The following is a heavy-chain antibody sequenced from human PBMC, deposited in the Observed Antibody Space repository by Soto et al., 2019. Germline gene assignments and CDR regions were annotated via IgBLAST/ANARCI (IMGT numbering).Heavy chain of an antibody. CDR3: ARASLLYDTDY. V-gene: IGHV4-61*01. CDR2: IYYSGST. Sequence: SETLSLTCTVSGGSVSSGSYYWSWIRQPPGKGLEWIGYIYYSGSTNYNPSLKSRVTISVDTSKNQFSLKLSSVTAADTAVYYCARASLLYDTDYWGQGTLVTVSS. CDR1: GGSVSSGSYY. J-gene: IGHJ4*02. D-gene: IGHD3-22*01.